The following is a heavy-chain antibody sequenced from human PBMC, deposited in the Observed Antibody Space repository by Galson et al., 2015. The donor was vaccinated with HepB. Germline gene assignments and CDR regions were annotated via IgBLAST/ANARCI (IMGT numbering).Heavy chain of an antibody. CDR3: ATEGPMTTVTTFGYGMDV. V-gene: IGHV1-24*01. D-gene: IGHD4-17*01. J-gene: IGHJ6*02. Sequence: SVKVSCKVSGYTLTELSMHWVRQAPGKGLEWMGGFDPEDGETIYAQKFQGRVTMTEDTSTDTAYMELSSLRSEDTAVYYCATEGPMTTVTTFGYGMDVWGQGTTVTVSS. CDR2: FDPEDGET. CDR1: GYTLTELS.